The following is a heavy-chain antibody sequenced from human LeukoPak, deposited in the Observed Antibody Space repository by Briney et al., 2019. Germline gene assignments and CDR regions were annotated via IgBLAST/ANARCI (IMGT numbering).Heavy chain of an antibody. CDR3: ASGGERYSSGWYGDY. D-gene: IGHD6-19*01. CDR2: INPNSGGT. Sequence: GASVKVSFKASGYTFTGYYMHWLRQATGQGLEWMGWINPNSGGTKYAQKFQGRVTMTRDTSISTAYMQLSRLTSDDTAVYYCASGGERYSSGWYGDYWGQGTLVTVSS. V-gene: IGHV1-2*02. CDR1: GYTFTGYY. J-gene: IGHJ4*02.